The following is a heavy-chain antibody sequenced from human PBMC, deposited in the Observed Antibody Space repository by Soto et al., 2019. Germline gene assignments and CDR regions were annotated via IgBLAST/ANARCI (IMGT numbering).Heavy chain of an antibody. CDR2: IYSGGST. V-gene: IGHV3-66*01. Sequence: GGSLRLSCAASGFTVSSNYMSWVRQAPGKGLEWVSVIYSGGSTYYADSVKGRFTISRGNSKNTLYLQMNSLRAEDTAVYYCAREGYYDSSGYAFDIWGQGTMVTVSS. CDR1: GFTVSSNY. CDR3: AREGYYDSSGYAFDI. J-gene: IGHJ3*02. D-gene: IGHD3-22*01.